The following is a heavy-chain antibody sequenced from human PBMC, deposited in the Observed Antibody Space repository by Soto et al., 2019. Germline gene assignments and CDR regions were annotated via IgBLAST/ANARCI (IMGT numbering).Heavy chain of an antibody. CDR2: INHSGST. V-gene: IGHV4-34*01. CDR3: ARAGYSYGYDWFDP. CDR1: GGSFSGYY. Sequence: SETLSLTCAVYGGSFSGYYWSWIRQPPGKGLEWIGEINHSGSTNYNPSLKSRVTISVDTSKNQFSLKLSSVTAADTAVYYCARAGYSYGYDWFDPWGQGNMVAVYS. J-gene: IGHJ5*02. D-gene: IGHD5-18*01.